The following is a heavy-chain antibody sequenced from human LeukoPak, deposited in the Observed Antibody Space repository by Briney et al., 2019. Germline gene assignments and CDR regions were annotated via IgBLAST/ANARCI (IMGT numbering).Heavy chain of an antibody. D-gene: IGHD6-13*01. CDR1: GFTFSSYT. CDR3: ARDAKRQQLAYFDY. Sequence: GGSLRLSCAASGFTFSSYTMNWVRQAPGKGLEWVSSISSSSSYIYYADSVKGRFTIPRNNSKNTLYLQMNSLRAEDTAVYYCARDAKRQQLAYFDYWGQGTLVTVSS. J-gene: IGHJ4*02. V-gene: IGHV3-21*01. CDR2: ISSSSSYI.